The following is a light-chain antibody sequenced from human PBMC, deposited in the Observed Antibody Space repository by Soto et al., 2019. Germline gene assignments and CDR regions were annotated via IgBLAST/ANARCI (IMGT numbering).Light chain of an antibody. J-gene: IGKJ3*01. CDR1: QVINNY. CDR3: QKYNSAPPVT. V-gene: IGKV1-27*01. CDR2: GAS. Sequence: DIQMTQSPSSLSASVGDRVTISCRASQVINNYLAWYQQRPGKGPKLLIYGASTLQSRVPSRFSGSGSGTDFTLTIRSLQPEDVATYYCQKYNSAPPVTFGPGTTVHV.